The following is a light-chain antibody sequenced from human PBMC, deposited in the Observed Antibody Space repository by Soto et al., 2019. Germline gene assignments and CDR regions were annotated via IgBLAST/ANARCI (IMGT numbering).Light chain of an antibody. CDR1: QGIITY. Sequence: IQLTQSPSSLSASVGDSVTITCRASQGIITYLAWYQQKPGKAPNLLIYGSSTLQSGVPLRFSGSGSGTDLTLTTNSLQAEDFATYYCQQTRSYPSTFGEGTKVDIK. CDR2: GSS. J-gene: IGKJ4*01. CDR3: QQTRSYPST. V-gene: IGKV1-9*01.